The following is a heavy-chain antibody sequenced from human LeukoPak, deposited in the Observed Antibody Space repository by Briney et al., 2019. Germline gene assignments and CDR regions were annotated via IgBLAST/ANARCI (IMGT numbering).Heavy chain of an antibody. CDR2: ISSSNDTI. D-gene: IGHD3-10*01. Sequence: PGGSLRLSCAASGITFSRYSMNWVRQAPGKGLEWVSYISSSNDTIYYAASVKGRFTISRDNAHNSLYLQMSSLRGEDTAVYYCAMVRGVIFDYWGQGTLVTVSS. V-gene: IGHV3-48*04. CDR3: AMVRGVIFDY. J-gene: IGHJ4*02. CDR1: GITFSRYS.